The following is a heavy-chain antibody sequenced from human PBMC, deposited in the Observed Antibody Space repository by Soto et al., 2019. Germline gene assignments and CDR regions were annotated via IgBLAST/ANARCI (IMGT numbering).Heavy chain of an antibody. CDR1: GFTFSSYG. J-gene: IGHJ4*02. Sequence: LRLSCAASGFTFSSYGMHWVRQAPGKGPEWVAVIWYDGSNKYYADSVKGRFTISRDNSKNTLYLQMNSLRAEDTAVYYCARDRKLVHSYYYDSSGLDYWGQGTLVTVSS. V-gene: IGHV3-33*01. D-gene: IGHD3-22*01. CDR3: ARDRKLVHSYYYDSSGLDY. CDR2: IWYDGSNK.